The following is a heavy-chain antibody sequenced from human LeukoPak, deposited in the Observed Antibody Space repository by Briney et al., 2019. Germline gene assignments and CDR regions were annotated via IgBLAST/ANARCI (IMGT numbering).Heavy chain of an antibody. CDR1: GDSISSYY. CDR2: IYYSGST. V-gene: IGHV4-59*01. J-gene: IGHJ5*02. Sequence: PSETLSLTCTVSGDSISSYYWSWLRQPPGKGLEWIGYIYYSGSTNYNPSLKSRVTISVDTSKNQFSLKLSSVTAADTAVYYCARDKVGRNWFDPWGQGTLVTVSS. CDR3: ARDKVGRNWFDP.